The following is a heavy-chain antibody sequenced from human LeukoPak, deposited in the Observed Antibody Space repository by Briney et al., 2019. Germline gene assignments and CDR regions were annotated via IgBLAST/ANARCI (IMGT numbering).Heavy chain of an antibody. CDR3: ARIGVEMSTVLLDY. V-gene: IGHV3-11*01. CDR1: GFTLSDYY. D-gene: IGHD5-24*01. Sequence: GGSLRLSCAASGFTLSDYYMTWIRQAPGKGLEWVSFISRSGISIYYADSVKGRFTISKDNAKNSLYLQMNSLGAEDTAVYYCARIGVEMSTVLLDYWGQGILVTVPS. CDR2: ISRSGISI. J-gene: IGHJ4*02.